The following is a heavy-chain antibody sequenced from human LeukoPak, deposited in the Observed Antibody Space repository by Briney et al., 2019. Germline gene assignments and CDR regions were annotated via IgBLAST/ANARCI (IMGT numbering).Heavy chain of an antibody. CDR2: IWYDGSKK. J-gene: IGHJ4*02. D-gene: IGHD6-6*01. CDR1: GFTFSDYG. V-gene: IGHV3-33*01. CDR3: ARAHSSSSTFDL. Sequence: GGSLRLSCAASGFTFSDYGINWFRQAPGQGLEWVALIWYDGSKKYYADSVKGRFSISRDNTKTTLYLQLNSLRADDTAVYYCARAHSSSSTFDLWGQGTLVTVSS.